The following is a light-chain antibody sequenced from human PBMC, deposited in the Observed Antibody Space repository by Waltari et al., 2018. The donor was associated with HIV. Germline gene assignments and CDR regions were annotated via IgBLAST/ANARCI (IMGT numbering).Light chain of an antibody. CDR1: HSLVHDDGKTY. V-gene: IGKV2-24*01. CDR3: MQTTYLHT. CDR2: QIS. J-gene: IGKJ2*01. Sequence: VLTQTPLSLPVSLGQPASISCRSTHSLVHDDGKTYLSWLHQRPGQSPRLLIFQISHRFTGVADRFSGSGAGTDFTLTISGVEPEDVGVYYCMQTTYLHTLGQGTKLEIK.